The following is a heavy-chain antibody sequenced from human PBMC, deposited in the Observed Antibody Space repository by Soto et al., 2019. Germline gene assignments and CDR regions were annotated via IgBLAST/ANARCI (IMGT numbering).Heavy chain of an antibody. CDR3: ARVGGIAARRGWYYGMDV. J-gene: IGHJ6*02. CDR1: GGALSSYY. V-gene: IGHV4-4*07. Sequence: SETLSLTCTVSGGALSSYYWSWIRQPAGKGLEWIGRIYTSGSTNYNPSLKSRVTMSVDTSKNQFSLKLSSVTAADTAVYYCARVGGIAARRGWYYGMDVWGQGTTVTVSS. D-gene: IGHD6-6*01. CDR2: IYTSGST.